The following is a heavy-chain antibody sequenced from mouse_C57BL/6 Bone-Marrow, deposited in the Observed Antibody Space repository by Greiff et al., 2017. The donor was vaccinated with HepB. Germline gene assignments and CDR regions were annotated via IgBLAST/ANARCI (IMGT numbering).Heavy chain of an antibody. CDR3: ARVPGSSYEDFDY. Sequence: VQVVESGPGLVAPSQSLSITCTVSGFSLTSYAISWVRQPPGKGLEWLGVIWTGGGTNYNSALKSRLSISKDNSKSQVFLKMNSLQTDDTARYYCARVPGSSYEDFDYWGQGTTLTVSS. CDR1: GFSLTSYA. D-gene: IGHD1-1*01. CDR2: IWTGGGT. J-gene: IGHJ2*01. V-gene: IGHV2-9-1*01.